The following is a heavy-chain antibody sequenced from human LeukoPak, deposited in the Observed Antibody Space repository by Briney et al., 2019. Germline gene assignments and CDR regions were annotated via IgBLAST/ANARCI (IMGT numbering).Heavy chain of an antibody. CDR2: ISWNSGSI. V-gene: IGHV3-9*01. CDR1: GFTFSDHY. J-gene: IGHJ4*02. Sequence: PGGSLRLSCAASGFTFSDHYMDWVRQPPGKGLEWVSGISWNSGSIDYADSVKGRFTISRDNAKNSLYLQMNSLRVEDTAFYYCAKDNRRHYTSGPNPDSLHWGQGALVTVSS. CDR3: AKDNRRHYTSGPNPDSLH. D-gene: IGHD6-19*01.